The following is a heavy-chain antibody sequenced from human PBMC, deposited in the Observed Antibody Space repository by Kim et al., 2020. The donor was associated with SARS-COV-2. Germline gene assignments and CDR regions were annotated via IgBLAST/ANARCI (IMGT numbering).Heavy chain of an antibody. CDR1: GFTFSSYA. V-gene: IGHV3-23*01. CDR3: ATGLRSRGGPFDY. CDR2: ISGSGGST. J-gene: IGHJ4*02. Sequence: GGSLRLSCAASGFTFSSYAMSWVRQAPGKGLEWVSAISGSGGSTYYADYVKGRFTISRDNSKNTLYLQMNSLRAEDTAIYYCATGLRSRGGPFDYWGQGTLVTVSS. D-gene: IGHD5-12*01.